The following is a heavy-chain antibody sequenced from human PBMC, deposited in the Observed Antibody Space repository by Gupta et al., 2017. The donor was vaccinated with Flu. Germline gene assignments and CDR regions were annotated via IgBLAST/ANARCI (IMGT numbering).Heavy chain of an antibody. Sequence: QVQLQQWGAGLLKPSETLSLTCAVYNATLSGSYWSWIRQPPGKGPEWIGEIDHRGSTNDHQSLKSRVTMSVDTSKNQFSLNLYSVTAADTAIYYCTRLGGFTVGYNWFDPWGQGTLVTVSS. CDR2: IDHRGST. CDR3: TRLGGFTVGYNWFDP. J-gene: IGHJ5*02. CDR1: NATLSGSY. D-gene: IGHD4-11*01. V-gene: IGHV4-34*01.